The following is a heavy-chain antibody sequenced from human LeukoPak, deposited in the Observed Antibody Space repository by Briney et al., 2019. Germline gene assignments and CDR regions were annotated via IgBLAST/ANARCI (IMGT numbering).Heavy chain of an antibody. J-gene: IGHJ4*02. Sequence: GGSLRLSCAASGFIFSNVWMSWVRQAPGKGLEWVANIKQDGSQSYYVDSVQGRFTISRDTARNSLHLQINSLRAEDTAKYYCAIEGSGISLARWGQGTLVTVSS. CDR1: GFIFSNVW. CDR2: IKQDGSQS. CDR3: AIEGSGISLAR. D-gene: IGHD3-3*01. V-gene: IGHV3-7*01.